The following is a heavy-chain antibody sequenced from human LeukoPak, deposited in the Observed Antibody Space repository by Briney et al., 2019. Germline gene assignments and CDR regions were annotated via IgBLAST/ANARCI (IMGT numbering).Heavy chain of an antibody. CDR3: AREGYCSGGSCYLYNWFDP. J-gene: IGHJ5*02. V-gene: IGHV4-59*01. CDR1: GGSISSYY. Sequence: KPSETLSLTCTVSGGSISSYYWSWIRQPPGKGLGWIGYIYYSGSTNYNPSLKSRVTISVDTSKNQFSLKLSSVTAADTAVYYCAREGYCSGGSCYLYNWFDPWGQGTLVTVSS. CDR2: IYYSGST. D-gene: IGHD2-15*01.